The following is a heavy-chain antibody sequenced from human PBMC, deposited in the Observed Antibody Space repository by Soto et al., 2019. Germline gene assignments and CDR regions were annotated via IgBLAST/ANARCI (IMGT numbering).Heavy chain of an antibody. CDR2: TSSSGGSI. CDR1: GFTYSTST. CDR3: AKKYRTSSPGFDI. J-gene: IGHJ3*02. Sequence: GGSLRLSCAASGFTYSTSTMPWVRQAPGKGLEWVAATSSSGGSIYYADSVKGRFTISRDNSKNTLYLQMNSLTAEDTAVYYCAKKYRTSSPGFDIWGQGTMVTVSS. V-gene: IGHV3-23*01. D-gene: IGHD5-12*01.